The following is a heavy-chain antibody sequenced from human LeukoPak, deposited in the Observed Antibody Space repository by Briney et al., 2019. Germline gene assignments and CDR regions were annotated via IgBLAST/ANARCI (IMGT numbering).Heavy chain of an antibody. CDR2: INHSGST. D-gene: IGHD2-8*01. V-gene: IGHV4-34*01. Sequence: SETLSLTCGVYDGSFSSYYWSWIRQPPGKGLEWIGEINHSGSTNYNPSLKSRLTISVDTSKNQFSLKLSSVTAADTAVYYCARGDRPREIPPLIRKKSAFDIWGQGTMVTVSS. CDR3: ARGDRPREIPPLIRKKSAFDI. J-gene: IGHJ3*02. CDR1: DGSFSSYY.